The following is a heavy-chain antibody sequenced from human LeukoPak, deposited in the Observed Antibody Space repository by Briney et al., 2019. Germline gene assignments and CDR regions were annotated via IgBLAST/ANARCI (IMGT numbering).Heavy chain of an antibody. D-gene: IGHD3-22*01. V-gene: IGHV3-53*01. Sequence: PGGSLRLSCAASGFTVSSNYMSWVRQAPGKGLEWVSVIYSGGSTYYADSVKGRFTISRDNPKNTLYLQMSSLRAEDTAVYYCARAVLGVSSGYYDYWGQGTLVSVSS. CDR3: ARAVLGVSSGYYDY. CDR2: IYSGGST. CDR1: GFTVSSNY. J-gene: IGHJ4*02.